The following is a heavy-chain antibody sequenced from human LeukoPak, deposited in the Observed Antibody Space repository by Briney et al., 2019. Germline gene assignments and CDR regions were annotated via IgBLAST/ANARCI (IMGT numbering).Heavy chain of an antibody. D-gene: IGHD4-23*01. V-gene: IGHV4-59*08. CDR2: IYYSGST. J-gene: IGHJ4*02. CDR1: GGSISSYY. CDR3: ARIGMIPPRWYYFDY. Sequence: SETLSLTCTVSGGSISSYYWSWIRQPPGKGLEWIGYIYYSGSTNYNPSLKSRVTISVDTSKNQFSLKLSSVTAADTAVYYCARIGMIPPRWYYFDYWGQGTLVTVSS.